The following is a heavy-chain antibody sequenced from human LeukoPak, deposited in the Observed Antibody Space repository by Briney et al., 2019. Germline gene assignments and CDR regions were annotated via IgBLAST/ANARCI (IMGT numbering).Heavy chain of an antibody. Sequence: ASVKVSCKASGYTFTGYYMHWVRQAPGQGLEWMGWINPNSGGTNYAQKFQGWVTMTRDTSISTAYMELSRLRSDDTAVYYCARSPPSKGRAADYWGQGTLVTVSS. J-gene: IGHJ4*02. CDR1: GYTFTGYY. CDR2: INPNSGGT. CDR3: ARSPPSKGRAADY. D-gene: IGHD1-26*01. V-gene: IGHV1-2*04.